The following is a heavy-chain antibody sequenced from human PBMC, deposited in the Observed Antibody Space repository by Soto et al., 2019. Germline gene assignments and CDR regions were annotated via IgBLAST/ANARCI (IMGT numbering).Heavy chain of an antibody. V-gene: IGHV1-18*04. CDR3: AGHPAIGGYSYRGPFGY. D-gene: IGHD5-18*01. CDR2: ISAYNGNT. J-gene: IGHJ4*02. Sequence: QVQLVQSGAEVKKPGASVKVSCKASGYTFTSYGISWVRQAPGQGLEWMGWISAYNGNTNYAQKLQGRVTMTTDTSTSTGYMELRSLRSDDTAVYYCAGHPAIGGYSYRGPFGYWGQGTLVTVSS. CDR1: GYTFTSYG.